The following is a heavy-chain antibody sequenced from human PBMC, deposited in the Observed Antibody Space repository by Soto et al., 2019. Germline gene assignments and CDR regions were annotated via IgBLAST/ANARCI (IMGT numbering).Heavy chain of an antibody. CDR1: CDSISTYY. J-gene: IGHJ5*02. Sequence: KASETLSLTCTVSCDSISTYYWSWIRQPPGKGLEWIAYIYYTGNTYYNPSLKSRVTISMDTSKNQFSLKLSSVTAADTAVYHCARYYYDSSGYYYGWFDPWGQGTLVTVSS. D-gene: IGHD3-22*01. CDR2: IYYTGNT. CDR3: ARYYYDSSGYYYGWFDP. V-gene: IGHV4-59*01.